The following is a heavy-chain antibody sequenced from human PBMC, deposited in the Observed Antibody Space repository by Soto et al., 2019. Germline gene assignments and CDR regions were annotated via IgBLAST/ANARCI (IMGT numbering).Heavy chain of an antibody. Sequence: EVQLLESGGGLVQPGGSLRLSCAASGFTFSSYAMSWVRQAPGKGLEWVSAISGSGGSTYYADSVKGRFTISRDNSKNALYLQMNSLRAEDTAVYYCANSFEYLLVVMGGGYWGQGTLVTVSS. CDR2: ISGSGGST. V-gene: IGHV3-23*01. CDR3: ANSFEYLLVVMGGGY. J-gene: IGHJ4*02. D-gene: IGHD3-22*01. CDR1: GFTFSSYA.